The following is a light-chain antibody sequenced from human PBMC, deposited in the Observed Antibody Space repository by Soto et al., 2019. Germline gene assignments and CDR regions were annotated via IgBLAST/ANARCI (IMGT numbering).Light chain of an antibody. Sequence: QSALTQPPSASGSPGQSVTISCTGTSSDVGGYNYVSWYQQHPGKAPKLMIYDVSRRPSGVPDRFSGSKSGNTASLTVSGLQAEDEADYYCCSYAGSNNVFGTGTQLTVL. CDR3: CSYAGSNNV. CDR1: SSDVGGYNY. J-gene: IGLJ1*01. V-gene: IGLV2-8*01. CDR2: DVS.